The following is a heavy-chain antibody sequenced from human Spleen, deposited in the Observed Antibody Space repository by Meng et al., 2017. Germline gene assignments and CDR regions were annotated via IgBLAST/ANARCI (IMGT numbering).Heavy chain of an antibody. D-gene: IGHD3-22*01. CDR3: ARGCSGYRVFLCY. V-gene: IGHV4-34*01. Sequence: QVPLQQWGAGLLKPSETLSLTCVVYGGSFSGYYWSWIRQPPGKGLEWIGEIIHSGSTNYNPSLKSRVTISVDTSKNQFSLMLSSVTAADTAVYYCARGCSGYRVFLCYWGQGTLVTVSS. J-gene: IGHJ4*02. CDR1: GGSFSGYY. CDR2: IIHSGST.